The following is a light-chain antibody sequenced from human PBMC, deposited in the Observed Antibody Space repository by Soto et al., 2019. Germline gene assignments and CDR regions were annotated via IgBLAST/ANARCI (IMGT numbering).Light chain of an antibody. CDR1: SSDIGAYKY. CDR3: CSYAGSITFT. J-gene: IGLJ2*01. Sequence: QSALTQPASVSGSPGQSVTISCTGTSSDIGAYKYVSWYQHHPGKSPRLLIYEVSNRPSGVSNRFSASKSGNTASLTISGLQAEDEADYYCCSYAGSITFTFGGGTKVTVL. V-gene: IGLV2-14*01. CDR2: EVS.